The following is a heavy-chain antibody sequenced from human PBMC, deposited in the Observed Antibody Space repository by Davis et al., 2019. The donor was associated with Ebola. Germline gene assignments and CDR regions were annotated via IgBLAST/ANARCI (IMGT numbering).Heavy chain of an antibody. Sequence: ASVKVSCKASGYIFTDYGVSWVRQAPGQGLEWMGWISPYNGNKNYAQTLQGRVTMTTDTSTNTAYMELRSLRSDDTAVYYCARAFITHLHYYYYGMDVWGKGTTVTVSS. J-gene: IGHJ6*04. D-gene: IGHD3-10*01. CDR1: GYIFTDYG. CDR2: ISPYNGNK. V-gene: IGHV1-18*04. CDR3: ARAFITHLHYYYYGMDV.